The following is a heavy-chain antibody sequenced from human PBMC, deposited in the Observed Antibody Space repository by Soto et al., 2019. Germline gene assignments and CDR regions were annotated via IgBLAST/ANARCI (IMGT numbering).Heavy chain of an antibody. Sequence: ASVKGSCKASGYTFTGYYVHWVREAPGQGLEWMGWINPKTRGTNYAQKFQGRVTMTRDTSNSTAYMELRGLTSDDTAVYYCARVTLKAGNWFDPWGQGTLVTVSS. J-gene: IGHJ5*02. CDR3: ARVTLKAGNWFDP. V-gene: IGHV1-2*02. CDR2: INPKTRGT. CDR1: GYTFTGYY.